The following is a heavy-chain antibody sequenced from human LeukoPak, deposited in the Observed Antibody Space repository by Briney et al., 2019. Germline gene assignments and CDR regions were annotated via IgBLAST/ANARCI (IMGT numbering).Heavy chain of an antibody. D-gene: IGHD4-23*01. J-gene: IGHJ4*02. CDR1: GFTVGSHA. Sequence: GGSLRLSCAASGFTVGSHAMSWVRQAPGKGLEWVSTISGSADGTHYRDSVKGRFTISRDNSKNTLFLQMNSLRAADTAVYYCAKGIGGTLFDYWGQGTLVTVSS. V-gene: IGHV3-23*01. CDR3: AKGIGGTLFDY. CDR2: ISGSADGT.